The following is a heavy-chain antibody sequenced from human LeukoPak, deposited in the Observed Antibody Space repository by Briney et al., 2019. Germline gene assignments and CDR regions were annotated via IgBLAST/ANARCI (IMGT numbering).Heavy chain of an antibody. CDR2: INGDGSMT. V-gene: IGHV3-74*01. CDR3: VRGVWSDY. D-gene: IGHD6-19*01. Sequence: PGGSLRLSCAASVFSFSKYWMNWVRQAPGKGLVWVSRINGDGSMTGYADSVKGRFTISRDNANNTLCLQMNSLRAEDTGLYYFVRGVWSDYWGQGTLVTVSS. J-gene: IGHJ4*02. CDR1: VFSFSKYW.